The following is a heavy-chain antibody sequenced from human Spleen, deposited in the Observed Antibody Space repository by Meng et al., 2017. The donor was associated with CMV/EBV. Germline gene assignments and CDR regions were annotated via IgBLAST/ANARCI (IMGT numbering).Heavy chain of an antibody. V-gene: IGHV3-23*01. D-gene: IGHD2-15*01. Sequence: GESLKISCAASGFTFSSYAMSWVRQAPGKGLEWVPAISGSGGSTYYAASVKGRFTISRDNSKNTLYLQMNSLRAEDTAVYYCAGRIPLNAFDIWGQGTMVTVSS. CDR2: ISGSGGST. J-gene: IGHJ3*02. CDR3: AGRIPLNAFDI. CDR1: GFTFSSYA.